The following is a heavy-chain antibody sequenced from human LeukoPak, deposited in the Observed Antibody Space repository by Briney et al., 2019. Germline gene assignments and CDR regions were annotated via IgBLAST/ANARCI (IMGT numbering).Heavy chain of an antibody. CDR2: IYYSGST. CDR3: ARDSRGFHADPRRVEYYYYGMDV. CDR1: GGSISSYY. J-gene: IGHJ6*02. Sequence: SETLSLTCTVSGGSISSYYWSWIRQPPGKGLEWIGYIYYSGSTNYNPSLKSRVTISVDTSKNQFSLKLSSVTAADTAVYYCARDSRGFHADPRRVEYYYYGMDVWGQGTTVTVSS. D-gene: IGHD2-15*01. V-gene: IGHV4-59*01.